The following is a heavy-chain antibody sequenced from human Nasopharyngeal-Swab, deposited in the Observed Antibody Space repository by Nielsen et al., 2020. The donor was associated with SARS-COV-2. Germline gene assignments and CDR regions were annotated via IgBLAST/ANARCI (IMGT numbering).Heavy chain of an antibody. Sequence: GGSPRLSCAASGFTFSSYEMNWVRQAPGKGLEWVSYISSSGSTIYYADSVKGRFTISRDNAKNSLYLQMNSLRAEDTAVYYCARDSDIPYSGYGMDVWGQGTTVTVSS. J-gene: IGHJ6*02. D-gene: IGHD6-13*01. CDR3: ARDSDIPYSGYGMDV. V-gene: IGHV3-48*03. CDR1: GFTFSSYE. CDR2: ISSSGSTI.